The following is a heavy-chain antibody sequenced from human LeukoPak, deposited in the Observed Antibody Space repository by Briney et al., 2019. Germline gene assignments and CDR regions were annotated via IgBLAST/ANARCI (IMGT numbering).Heavy chain of an antibody. Sequence: GGSLRLSCAASGFTFSNYGMHWVRQAPGRGLGCVAVIWDDGKHQYYADSVKGRFNISRDNPKNMLYLQMNSMRVEDTAVYYCAKGPTQVLRFLRDGKTYYMDVWGKGTSVLVSS. CDR2: IWDDGKHQ. CDR3: AKGPTQVLRFLRDGKTYYMDV. J-gene: IGHJ6*03. D-gene: IGHD3-3*01. V-gene: IGHV3-33*06. CDR1: GFTFSNYG.